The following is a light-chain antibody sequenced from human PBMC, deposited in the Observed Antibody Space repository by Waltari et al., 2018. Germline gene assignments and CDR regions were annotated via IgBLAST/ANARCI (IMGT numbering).Light chain of an antibody. CDR3: QQYYSNSLT. CDR2: WAS. V-gene: IGKV4-1*01. Sequence: DIVMTQSPDSLAVSLGERATINCKSSQTVLYSSNNKNYLAWYQKKSGQPPKLLISWASARESGVPDRFRGSGSGTDFTLTISSLQAEDVAVYFCQQYYSNSLTFGGGTRVVIK. CDR1: QTVLYSSNNKNY. J-gene: IGKJ4*01.